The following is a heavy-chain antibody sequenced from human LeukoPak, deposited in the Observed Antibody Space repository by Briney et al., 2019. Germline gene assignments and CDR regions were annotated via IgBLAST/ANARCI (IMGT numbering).Heavy chain of an antibody. D-gene: IGHD6-13*01. CDR2: IYYSGST. CDR1: GGSISSYY. V-gene: IGHV4-59*01. CDR3: ARGPPIAAAGLFDY. Sequence: SETLSLTCTVSGGSISSYYWSWIRQPPGKGLEWIGYIYYSGSTNYNPSLKSRVTISVDTSKNQFSLKLSSVTAADTAVYYCARGPPIAAAGLFDYWGQGTLVTVSS. J-gene: IGHJ4*02.